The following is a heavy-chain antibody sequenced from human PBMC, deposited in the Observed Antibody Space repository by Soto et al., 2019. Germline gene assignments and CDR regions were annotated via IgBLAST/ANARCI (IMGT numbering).Heavy chain of an antibody. D-gene: IGHD3-9*01. CDR2: IIPIFGTA. J-gene: IGHJ5*02. Sequence: ASVKVSCKASGGTFSSYAISWVRQAPGQGLEWMGGIIPIFGTANYAQKFQGRVTITADESTSTAYMELSSLRSEDTAVYYCARKARDILTGPRDNWFDPWGQGTLVTVS. CDR1: GGTFSSYA. V-gene: IGHV1-69*13. CDR3: ARKARDILTGPRDNWFDP.